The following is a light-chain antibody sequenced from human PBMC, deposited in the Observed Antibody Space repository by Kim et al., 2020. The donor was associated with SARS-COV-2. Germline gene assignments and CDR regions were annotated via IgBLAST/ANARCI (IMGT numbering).Light chain of an antibody. Sequence: QTATLTCPGNSNNVGNQGAAWLQQHQGHPPKLLSYRNNNRPSGISERLSASRSGNTASLPITGLQPEDEADYYCSAWDSSLSAWVFGGGTQLTVL. J-gene: IGLJ3*02. V-gene: IGLV10-54*01. CDR3: SAWDSSLSAWV. CDR1: SNNVGNQG. CDR2: RNN.